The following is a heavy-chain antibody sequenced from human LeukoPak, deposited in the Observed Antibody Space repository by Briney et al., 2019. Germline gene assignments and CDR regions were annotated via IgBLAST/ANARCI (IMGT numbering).Heavy chain of an antibody. J-gene: IGHJ6*02. V-gene: IGHV3-53*01. Sequence: PGGSLTLSCAASGFTLNSNYMSWVRPAPGKGLEWVSVIYSCGSTYYADSLKGRFTISRDNSKNTLHLQMNSLRAEDTAVYYCARDRVVVTAIRYYYYVMDVWGQGTTVTVSS. CDR3: ARDRVVVTAIRYYYYVMDV. D-gene: IGHD2-21*02. CDR2: IYSCGST. CDR1: GFTLNSNY.